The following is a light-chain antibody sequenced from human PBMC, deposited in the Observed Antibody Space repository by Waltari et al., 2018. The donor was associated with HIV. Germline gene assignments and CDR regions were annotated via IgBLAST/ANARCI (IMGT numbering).Light chain of an antibody. CDR3: SSFTRRNNVI. CDR2: EVI. CDR1: SSDVGAYNF. J-gene: IGLJ2*01. V-gene: IGLV2-14*01. Sequence: QSALTQPASVSESPGQSITISCTGTSSDVGAYNFVSWYQQHPGKVPELIIFEVINRPSGIVVRFVGSKSGNTASLTISGLRAEDEADYYCSSFTRRNNVIFGGGTKLTVL.